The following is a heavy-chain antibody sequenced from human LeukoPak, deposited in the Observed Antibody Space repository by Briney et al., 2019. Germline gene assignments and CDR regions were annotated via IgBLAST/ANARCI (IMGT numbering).Heavy chain of an antibody. D-gene: IGHD5-18*01. J-gene: IGHJ4*02. CDR3: ARDRGYSYAFDY. CDR2: IYTSGST. Sequence: SETLSLTCTVSGGSISSYYWSWIRQPAGKGPEWIGRIYTSGSTNYNPSLKSRVTISIDTSKNQFSLKLNSVTAADTAVYYCARDRGYSYAFDYWGQGTLVTVPS. V-gene: IGHV4-4*07. CDR1: GGSISSYY.